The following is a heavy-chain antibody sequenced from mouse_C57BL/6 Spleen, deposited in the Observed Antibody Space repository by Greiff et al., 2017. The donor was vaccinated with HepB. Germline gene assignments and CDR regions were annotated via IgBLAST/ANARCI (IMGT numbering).Heavy chain of an antibody. CDR1: GYTFTDYN. CDR3: ARGNWDAWFAY. CDR2: INPNNGGT. D-gene: IGHD4-1*01. J-gene: IGHJ3*01. V-gene: IGHV1-22*01. Sequence: EVQLQESGPELVKPGASVKMSCKASGYTFTDYNMHWVKQSHGKSLEWIGYINPNNGGTSYNQKFKGKATLTVNKSSSTAYMELRSLTSEDSAVYYCARGNWDAWFAYWGQGTLVTVSA.